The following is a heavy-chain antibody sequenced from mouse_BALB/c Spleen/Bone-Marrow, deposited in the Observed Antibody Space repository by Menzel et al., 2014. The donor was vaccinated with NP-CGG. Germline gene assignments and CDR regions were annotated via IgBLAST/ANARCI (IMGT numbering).Heavy chain of an antibody. CDR1: GFDFSRYW. D-gene: IGHD2-14*01. Sequence: EVKVVESGGGLVQPGGSLQLSCAASGFDFSRYWMNWVQQTPGKGLAWIGEINPDSSTINYTPSLKDKFFISRDNAKNTLYLQMSKVRSEDTALYYCAGFYYSYDEAFGYWGQGTLVTVSA. V-gene: IGHV4-1*02. CDR2: INPDSSTI. CDR3: AGFYYSYDEAFGY. J-gene: IGHJ3*01.